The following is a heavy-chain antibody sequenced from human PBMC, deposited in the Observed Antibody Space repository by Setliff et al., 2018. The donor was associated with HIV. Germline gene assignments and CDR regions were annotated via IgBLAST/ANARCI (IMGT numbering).Heavy chain of an antibody. J-gene: IGHJ3*02. V-gene: IGHV1-18*04. CDR1: GYSFTFYG. D-gene: IGHD3-10*01. CDR2: VSVYNGNT. Sequence: GASVKVSCKASGYSFTFYGLHWVRQAPGQGLEWMGWVSVYNGNTKYAENFQDRLTLTTDASTGTGFMELRGLRSDDTAVSYCATPGVGSGAFDIWGRGTMVTVSS. CDR3: ATPGVGSGAFDI.